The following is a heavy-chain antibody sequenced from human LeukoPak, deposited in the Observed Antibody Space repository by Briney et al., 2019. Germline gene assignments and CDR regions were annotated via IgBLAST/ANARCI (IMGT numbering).Heavy chain of an antibody. J-gene: IGHJ5*01. V-gene: IGHV1-2*02. CDR2: INPNSGGT. Sequence: ASVKVSCKASGYTFTGYYMHLVRQAPGQGLEWMGWINPNSGGTNYAQKFQGRVTMTRNTSISTAYMELSSLRSEDTAVYYCARDSGSDSWGQGTLVTVSS. D-gene: IGHD3-10*01. CDR3: ARDSGSDS. CDR1: GYTFTGYY.